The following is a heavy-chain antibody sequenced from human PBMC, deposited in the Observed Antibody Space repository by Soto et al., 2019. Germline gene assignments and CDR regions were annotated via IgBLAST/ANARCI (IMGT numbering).Heavy chain of an antibody. CDR1: GGSISSGGYS. CDR3: ARVKGYFDY. J-gene: IGHJ4*02. CDR2: IYHSGST. Sequence: LFLTCAVSGGSISSGGYSWSWIRQPPGKGLEWIGYIYHSGSTYYNPSLKSRVTISVDRSKNQFSLKLSSVTAADTAVYYCARVKGYFDYWGQGTLVTVSS. V-gene: IGHV4-30-2*01.